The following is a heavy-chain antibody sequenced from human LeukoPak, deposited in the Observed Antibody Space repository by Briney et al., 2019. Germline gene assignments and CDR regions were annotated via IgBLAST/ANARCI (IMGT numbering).Heavy chain of an antibody. D-gene: IGHD1-7*01. V-gene: IGHV4-59*12. CDR2: IYYSGST. CDR3: ARGGRGSPRYNWNYVAQDSFDP. J-gene: IGHJ5*02. Sequence: KPSETLSLTCTVSGGSISSYYWSWIRQPPGKGLEWIGYIYYSGSTNYNPSLKSRVTISVDTSKNQFSLKLSSVTAADTAVYYCARGGRGSPRYNWNYVAQDSFDPWGQGTLVTVSS. CDR1: GGSISSYY.